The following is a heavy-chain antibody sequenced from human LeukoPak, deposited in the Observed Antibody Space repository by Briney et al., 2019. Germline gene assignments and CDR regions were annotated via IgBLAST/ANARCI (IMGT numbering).Heavy chain of an antibody. CDR1: GGSISDYY. V-gene: IGHV4-59*08. CDR2: IYYSGST. D-gene: IGHD5-12*01. CDR3: ARRMATIHAFDI. Sequence: PSETLSLTCTVPGGSISDYYWSWIRQPPGKGLEWIGYIYYSGSTNYNPSLKSRVTISVDTSKNQFSLKLSSVTAADTAVYYCARRMATIHAFDIWGQGTMVTVSS. J-gene: IGHJ3*02.